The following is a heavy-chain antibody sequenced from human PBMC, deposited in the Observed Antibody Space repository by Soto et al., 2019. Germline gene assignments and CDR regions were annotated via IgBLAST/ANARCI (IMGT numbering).Heavy chain of an antibody. D-gene: IGHD3-3*01. J-gene: IGHJ6*02. CDR2: IIPIFGTT. V-gene: IGHV1-69*01. CDR3: AREKWSGLYSRGNYDQYGMDV. CDR1: GGTFSTYA. Sequence: QVQLVQSGAEVKKPGSSVKVCCKTSGGTFSTYAFSWVRQAPGQGLEWMGGIIPIFGTTNYAQKFKGRVTIIADESTGTAYIEVSSLRSEDTAVYYCAREKWSGLYSRGNYDQYGMDVWGQGTPVIVS.